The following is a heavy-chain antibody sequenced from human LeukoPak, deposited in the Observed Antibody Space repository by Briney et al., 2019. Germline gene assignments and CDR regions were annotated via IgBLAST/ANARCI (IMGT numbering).Heavy chain of an antibody. D-gene: IGHD2-21*01. V-gene: IGHV3-53*04. CDR3: ARCKGSLLVQ. Sequence: GGSLRLSCAASGFTVSSNYMSWVRQAPGKGLEWVSVIYSGGRTYYADSVKGRFTISRHNSKNTLYLQMNSLRAEDTAVYYCARCKGSLLVQWGQGPLVTVSS. CDR2: IYSGGRT. CDR1: GFTVSSNY. J-gene: IGHJ4*02.